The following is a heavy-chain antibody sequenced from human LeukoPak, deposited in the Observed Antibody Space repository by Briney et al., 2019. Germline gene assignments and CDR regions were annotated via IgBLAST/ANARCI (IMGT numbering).Heavy chain of an antibody. CDR2: IIPIFGTA. CDR3: AKQVDTAMAGFDY. CDR1: GGTFSSYA. D-gene: IGHD5-18*01. V-gene: IGHV1-69*13. J-gene: IGHJ4*02. Sequence: SVKVSFKASGGTFSSYAISWVRQAPGQGLEWMGGIIPIFGTANYAQKFQGRVTITADESTSTAYMELSSLRSEDTAVYYCAKQVDTAMAGFDYWGQGTLVTVSS.